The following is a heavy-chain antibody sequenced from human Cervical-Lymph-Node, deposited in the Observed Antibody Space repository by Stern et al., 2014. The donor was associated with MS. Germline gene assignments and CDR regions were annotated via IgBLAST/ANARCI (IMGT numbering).Heavy chain of an antibody. V-gene: IGHV1-69*01. Sequence: VQLVQSGAEVKKPGSSVKVSCTASGGSFSYYAINWVRQAPGKGPEWMGGIIPMLRTSNYSQKFEVRVTITADESTSTAYMKLSSLRSEDTAVYYGARDRRHYDTSGGYYFDSWGQGTLVTVSS. CDR3: ARDRRHYDTSGGYYFDS. CDR2: IIPMLRTS. CDR1: GGSFSYYA. D-gene: IGHD3-22*01. J-gene: IGHJ4*02.